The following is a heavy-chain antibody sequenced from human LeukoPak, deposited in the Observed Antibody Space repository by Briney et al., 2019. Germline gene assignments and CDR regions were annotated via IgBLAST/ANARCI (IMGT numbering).Heavy chain of an antibody. CDR3: ASTMATSYYGMDV. J-gene: IGHJ6*02. D-gene: IGHD5-24*01. CDR1: GGTLSSYA. V-gene: IGHV1-69*01. CDR2: IIPFFGTA. Sequence: SVKVSCKASGGTLSSYAISWVRQAPGQGLEWMGGIIPFFGTANYAQKFQGRVTITADESTSTAYMELSSLRSEDTAVFYCASTMATSYYGMDVWGQGTTVTVSS.